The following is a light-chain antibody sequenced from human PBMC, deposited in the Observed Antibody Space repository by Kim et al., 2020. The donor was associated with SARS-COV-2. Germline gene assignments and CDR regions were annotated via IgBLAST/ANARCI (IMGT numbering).Light chain of an antibody. CDR1: SDHSSYI. CDR3: ETWDSDTWV. V-gene: IGLV4-60*03. Sequence: SSVKLSCALGSDHSSYISAWYQQQPGKAPRYWMKLEGRGVYKKGSGIPHRFSGSSSGSDRYLTSSNLQSEDEGDYYCETWDSDTWVFGGGTQLTVL. J-gene: IGLJ3*02. CDR2: LEGRGVY.